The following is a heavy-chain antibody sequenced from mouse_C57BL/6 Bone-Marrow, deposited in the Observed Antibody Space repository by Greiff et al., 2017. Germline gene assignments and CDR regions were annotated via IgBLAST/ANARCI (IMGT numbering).Heavy chain of an antibody. CDR2: ISSGGSYT. D-gene: IGHD2-1*01. V-gene: IGHV5-6*01. Sequence: EVKLMESGGDLVKPGGSLKLSCAASGFTFSSYGMSWVRQTPDKRLACVATISSGGSYTYYPDSVKGRFTISRDNAKNTLYLQRSSLKSEDTARYYCARDGNSPYAMDYWGQGTSVTVSS. J-gene: IGHJ4*01. CDR3: ARDGNSPYAMDY. CDR1: GFTFSSYG.